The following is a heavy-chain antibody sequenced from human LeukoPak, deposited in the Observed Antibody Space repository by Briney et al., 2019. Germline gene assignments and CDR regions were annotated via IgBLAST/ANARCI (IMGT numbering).Heavy chain of an antibody. J-gene: IGHJ3*02. CDR2: ISGSGGST. CDR1: GFTFSSYA. CDR3: AKDPWEGYDAFDI. Sequence: GGSLRLSCAASGFTFSSYAMSWVRQAPGKGLEWVSAISGSGGSTYYADSVKGRFTISRDNSKNTLYLQMNSLRAEDTAVYYRAKDPWEGYDAFDIWGQGTMVTLSS. D-gene: IGHD1-26*01. V-gene: IGHV3-23*01.